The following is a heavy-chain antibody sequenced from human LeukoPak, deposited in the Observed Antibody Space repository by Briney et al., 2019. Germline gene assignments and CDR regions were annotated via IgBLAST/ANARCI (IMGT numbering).Heavy chain of an antibody. V-gene: IGHV3-30*02. CDR3: AKGGVTSSYFDY. Sequence: PGGSLRLSCVASGFTFGNFWMSWVRQAPGKGLEWVAFIRYDGSNKYCADSVKGRFTISRDNSKNTLYLQMNSLRAEDTAVYYCAKGGVTSSYFDYWGQGTLVTVSS. J-gene: IGHJ4*02. CDR1: GFTFGNFW. CDR2: IRYDGSNK. D-gene: IGHD4-23*01.